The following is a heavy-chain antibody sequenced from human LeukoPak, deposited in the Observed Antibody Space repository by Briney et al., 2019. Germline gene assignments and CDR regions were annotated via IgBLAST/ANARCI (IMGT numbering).Heavy chain of an antibody. D-gene: IGHD6-6*01. CDR3: ATTGTSSSDLYYYYYMAV. Sequence: PGRSLRLSCAAAGFTFDDYAMHWGRQAPRKGRQWGSGISWNSGSIGYADSVKGRFTISRDNAKNSLYLQMNSLRAEDTAVYYCATTGTSSSDLYYYYYMAVWGKGTTVTISS. J-gene: IGHJ6*03. CDR2: ISWNSGSI. V-gene: IGHV3-9*01. CDR1: GFTFDDYA.